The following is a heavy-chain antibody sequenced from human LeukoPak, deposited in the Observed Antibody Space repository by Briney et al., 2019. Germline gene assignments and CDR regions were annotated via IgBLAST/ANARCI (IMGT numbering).Heavy chain of an antibody. CDR3: ARGNCSSTSCYRISEYYFDY. CDR2: MNPNSGNT. V-gene: IGHV1-8*03. D-gene: IGHD2-2*02. Sequence: ASVKVSCKASGYTFTSYDINWVRQATGQGLEWMGWMNPNSGNTGYAQKFRGRVTITRNTSISTAYMELRSLRSEDTAVYYCARGNCSSTSCYRISEYYFDYWGQGTLVTVSS. J-gene: IGHJ4*02. CDR1: GYTFTSYD.